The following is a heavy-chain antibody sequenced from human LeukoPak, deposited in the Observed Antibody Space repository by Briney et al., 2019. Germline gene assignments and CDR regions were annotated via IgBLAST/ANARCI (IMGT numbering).Heavy chain of an antibody. Sequence: GGSLRLSCAASGFTFDDYAMHWVRQAPGKGLEWVSGISWNSGSIGYADSVRGRFTISRDNAENSLYLQMNSLRAEDTALYYCAKDIYSSNWYYFDSWGQGTLATVSS. CDR3: AKDIYSSNWYYFDS. J-gene: IGHJ4*02. CDR2: ISWNSGSI. V-gene: IGHV3-9*01. D-gene: IGHD6-13*01. CDR1: GFTFDDYA.